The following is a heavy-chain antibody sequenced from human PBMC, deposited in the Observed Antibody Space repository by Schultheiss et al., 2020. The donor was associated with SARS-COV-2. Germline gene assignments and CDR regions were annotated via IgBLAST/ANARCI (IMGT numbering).Heavy chain of an antibody. CDR3: ARHRSQTANYDFWSGYYEVDYYYGMDV. J-gene: IGHJ6*02. D-gene: IGHD3-3*01. CDR1: GGSISSSSYY. CDR2: IYYSGST. V-gene: IGHV4-39*01. Sequence: SETLSLTCTVSGGSISSSSYYWGWIRQPPGKGLEWIGSIYYSGSTYYNPSLKSRFTISVDTSKNQFSLKLSSVTAADTAVYYCARHRSQTANYDFWSGYYEVDYYYGMDVWGQGTTVTVSS.